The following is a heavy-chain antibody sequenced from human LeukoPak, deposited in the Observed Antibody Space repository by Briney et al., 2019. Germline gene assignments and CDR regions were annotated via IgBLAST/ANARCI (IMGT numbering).Heavy chain of an antibody. V-gene: IGHV4-59*01. CDR3: VRVGRSLHWNPDF. Sequence: PSETLSLTCTVSGGSMSDYYWGCIRQPPGKGLEWIGYISCSGKSNSNPSLKSRVTMSVDMSKNQFSLKLASVTAADTAVYYCVRVGRSLHWNPDFWGLGTLVTVSS. CDR2: ISCSGKS. CDR1: GGSMSDYY. J-gene: IGHJ4*02. D-gene: IGHD1-1*01.